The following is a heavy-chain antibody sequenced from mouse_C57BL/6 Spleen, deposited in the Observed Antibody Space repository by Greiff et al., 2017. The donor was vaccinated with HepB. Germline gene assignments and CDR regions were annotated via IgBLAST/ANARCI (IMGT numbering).Heavy chain of an antibody. V-gene: IGHV1-58*01. Sequence: EVHLVESGAELVRPGSSVKMSCKTSGYTFTSYGINWVKQRPGQGLEWIGYIYIGNGYTEYNEKFKGKATLTSDTSSSTAYMQLSSLTSEDSAIYFCARCAYYSNWDYAMDYWGQGTSVTVSS. J-gene: IGHJ4*01. D-gene: IGHD2-5*01. CDR1: GYTFTSYG. CDR2: IYIGNGYT. CDR3: ARCAYYSNWDYAMDY.